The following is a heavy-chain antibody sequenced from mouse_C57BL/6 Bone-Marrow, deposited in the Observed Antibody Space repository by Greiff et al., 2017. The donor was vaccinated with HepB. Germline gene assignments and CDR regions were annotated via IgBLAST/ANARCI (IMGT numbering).Heavy chain of an antibody. D-gene: IGHD1-1*01. Sequence: VKLQQPGAELVRPGTSVKLSCKASGYTFTSYWMHWVKQRPGQGLEWIGVIDPSDSYTNYNQKFKGKATLTVDTSSSTAYMQLSSLTSEDSAVYYCARRSDYYGSSSYYFDYWGQGTTLTVSS. CDR1: GYTFTSYW. J-gene: IGHJ2*01. CDR2: IDPSDSYT. CDR3: ARRSDYYGSSSYYFDY. V-gene: IGHV1-59*01.